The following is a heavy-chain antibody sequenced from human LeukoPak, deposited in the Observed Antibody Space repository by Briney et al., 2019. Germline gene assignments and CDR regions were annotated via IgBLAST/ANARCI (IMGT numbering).Heavy chain of an antibody. CDR3: ARDRYYGSGSYYLMPGDPFDY. Sequence: ASVKVSCKASGYTFTGYYMHWVRQAPGQGLEWMGWINPNSGGTNYAQKFQGRVTMTRDTSISTAYMELSRLRSDDTAVYYCARDRYYGSGSYYLMPGDPFDYWGQGTLVTVSS. D-gene: IGHD3-10*01. CDR1: GYTFTGYY. CDR2: INPNSGGT. J-gene: IGHJ4*02. V-gene: IGHV1-2*02.